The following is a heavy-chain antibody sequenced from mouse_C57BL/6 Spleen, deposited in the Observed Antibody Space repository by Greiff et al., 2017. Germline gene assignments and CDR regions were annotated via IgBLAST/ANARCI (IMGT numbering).Heavy chain of an antibody. D-gene: IGHD1-1*01. CDR3: ARDVTTVVDDY. J-gene: IGHJ2*01. Sequence: EVQLQQSGGGLVKPGGSLKLSCAASGFTFSSYAMSWVRQTPEKRLEWVATISDGGSYTYYPDNVKGRFTISRDNAKNNLYLQMSHLKSEDTAMYYCARDVTTVVDDYWGQGTTLTVSS. CDR2: ISDGGSYT. CDR1: GFTFSSYA. V-gene: IGHV5-4*01.